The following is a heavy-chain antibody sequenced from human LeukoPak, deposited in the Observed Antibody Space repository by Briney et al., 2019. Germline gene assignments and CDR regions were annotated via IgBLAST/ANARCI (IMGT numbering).Heavy chain of an antibody. Sequence: PSETLSLTCTVSGVSISSSSYDWGWIRQPPGKGLEWIGSISYSGTTYYNPSLKTRVTISVDTSKNQFSLKLSSVTAADTAVYYCAAGWYRSSLDYWGQGTLVTVSS. V-gene: IGHV4-39*01. J-gene: IGHJ4*02. CDR2: ISYSGTT. D-gene: IGHD6-13*01. CDR3: AAGWYRSSLDY. CDR1: GVSISSSSYD.